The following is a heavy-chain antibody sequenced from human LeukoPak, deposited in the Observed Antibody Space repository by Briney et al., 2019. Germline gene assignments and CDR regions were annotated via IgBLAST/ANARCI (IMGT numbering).Heavy chain of an antibody. Sequence: ASVKVSCKASGYTFTSYDINWVRQATGQGLEWMGWMNPNSGNTGYAQKFQGRVTMTRNTSISTAYMELSSLRSDDTAVYYCARDHCSSTSCYSGWFDPWGQGTLVTVS. D-gene: IGHD2-2*01. CDR1: GYTFTSYD. V-gene: IGHV1-8*01. CDR2: MNPNSGNT. CDR3: ARDHCSSTSCYSGWFDP. J-gene: IGHJ5*02.